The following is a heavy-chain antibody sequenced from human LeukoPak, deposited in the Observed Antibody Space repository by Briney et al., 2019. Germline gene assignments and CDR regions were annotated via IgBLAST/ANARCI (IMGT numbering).Heavy chain of an antibody. J-gene: IGHJ4*02. CDR1: GYTFTSYG. Sequence: ASVKVSCKASGYTFTSYGISWVRQAPGQGLEWMGWISAYNGNTNYAQKLQGRVTMTTDTSTSTAYMELRSLRSDDTAVYYCARSKKVIVVQKYYFDYWGQGTLVTVSS. V-gene: IGHV1-18*01. D-gene: IGHD2-21*01. CDR3: ARSKKVIVVQKYYFDY. CDR2: ISAYNGNT.